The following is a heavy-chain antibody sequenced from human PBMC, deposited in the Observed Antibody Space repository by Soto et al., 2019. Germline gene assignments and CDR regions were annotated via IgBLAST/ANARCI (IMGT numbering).Heavy chain of an antibody. Sequence: EVQLVESGGGLIQPGGSLRLSCAASGFTVSSNYMSWVRQAPGKGLEWVSAIYSGGSTYYADSVKGRFTISRDNSTKTMYLQMNSLRAEDTAVYYCARTHAFDIWGQGTMVTVSS. CDR3: ARTHAFDI. V-gene: IGHV3-53*01. J-gene: IGHJ3*02. CDR1: GFTVSSNY. CDR2: IYSGGST.